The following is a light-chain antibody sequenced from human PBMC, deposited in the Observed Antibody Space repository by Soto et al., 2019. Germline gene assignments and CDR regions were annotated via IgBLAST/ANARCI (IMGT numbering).Light chain of an antibody. CDR1: QSIDNY. CDR2: GAS. CDR3: QQRDSWPIT. Sequence: EIVLTQSPASLSFSPGERATLSCRASQSIDNYLVWYQQKPGQAPRLLIFGASNRATGIPARFSGSGSGTDFTLTINSLEPDDFAVYYCQQRDSWPITFGQGTRLEIK. V-gene: IGKV3-11*01. J-gene: IGKJ5*01.